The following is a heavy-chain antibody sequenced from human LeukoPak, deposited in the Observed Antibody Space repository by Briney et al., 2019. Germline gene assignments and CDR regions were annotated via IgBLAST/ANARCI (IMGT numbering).Heavy chain of an antibody. V-gene: IGHV1-18*01. J-gene: IGHJ5*02. Sequence: GASVKVSCKASGYTFTSYGISWVRQAPGQGLEWMGWISAYNGNTNYALKLQGRVTMTTDTSTSTAYMELRSLRSDDTAVYYCARVFPYDSSGYAWFDPWGQGTLVTVSS. D-gene: IGHD3-22*01. CDR1: GYTFTSYG. CDR2: ISAYNGNT. CDR3: ARVFPYDSSGYAWFDP.